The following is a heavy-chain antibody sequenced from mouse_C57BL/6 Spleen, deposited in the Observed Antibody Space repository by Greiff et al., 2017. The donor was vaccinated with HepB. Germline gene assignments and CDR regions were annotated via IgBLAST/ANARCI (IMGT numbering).Heavy chain of an antibody. Sequence: EVQLQQSGPELVKPGASVKISCKASGYTFTDYYMNWVKQSHGKSLEWIGDINPNNGGTSYNQKFKGKATLTVDKSSSTAYMELRSLTSEDSAVYYCARASFYYYGSSYPFAYWGQGPLVTVSA. J-gene: IGHJ3*01. CDR1: GYTFTDYY. V-gene: IGHV1-26*01. D-gene: IGHD1-1*01. CDR3: ARASFYYYGSSYPFAY. CDR2: INPNNGGT.